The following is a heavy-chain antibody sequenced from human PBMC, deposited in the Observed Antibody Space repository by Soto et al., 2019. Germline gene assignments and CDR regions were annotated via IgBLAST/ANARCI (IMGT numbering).Heavy chain of an antibody. D-gene: IGHD3-22*01. J-gene: IGHJ4*02. CDR3: AKAPSVRLLLHVYFDY. Sequence: GGSLRLSCASSGFPFSSYAMSWVRQAPGKGLEWVSAISGSGGSTYYADSVKGRFTISRDNSKNTLYLQMNSLRAEDTAVYYCAKAPSVRLLLHVYFDYWGQGTLVTVSS. CDR2: ISGSGGST. CDR1: GFPFSSYA. V-gene: IGHV3-23*01.